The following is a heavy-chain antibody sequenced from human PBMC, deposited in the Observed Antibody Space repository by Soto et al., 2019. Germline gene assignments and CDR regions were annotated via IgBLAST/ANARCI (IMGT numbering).Heavy chain of an antibody. CDR2: ISLYSDGA. J-gene: IGHJ5*02. CDR1: GYTFSNYG. CDR3: ARVVPGAEAWFGP. D-gene: IGHD2-2*01. Sequence: ASVKVSCKTSGYTFSNYGITWVRQAPGQPLEWLGWISLYSDGANYAQKFQGRVSMTTDTSTTTAYMGLRSLRSDDTAVYYCARVVPGAEAWFGPWGQGTLVTVSS. V-gene: IGHV1-18*01.